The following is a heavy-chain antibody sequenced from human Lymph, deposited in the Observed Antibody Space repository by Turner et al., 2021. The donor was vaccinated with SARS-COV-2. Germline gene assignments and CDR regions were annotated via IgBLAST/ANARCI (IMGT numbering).Heavy chain of an antibody. CDR1: GGAMNSNY. V-gene: IGHV4-59*13. D-gene: IGHD2-21*02. Sequence: QVQLQESGARLESALEPLALTCTVAGGAMNSNYWSWIRQPPVKRLEWIGYIYYRGSTNYNPSLKSRVTISVDTSKNQFSLKLNSVTAADTAIYYCARETVNNWVDPWGQGILVTVSS. CDR3: ARETVNNWVDP. CDR2: IYYRGST. J-gene: IGHJ5*02.